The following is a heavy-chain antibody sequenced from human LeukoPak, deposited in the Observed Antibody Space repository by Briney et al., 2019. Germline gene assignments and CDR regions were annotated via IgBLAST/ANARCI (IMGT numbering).Heavy chain of an antibody. J-gene: IGHJ6*02. V-gene: IGHV3-48*01. D-gene: IGHD2-15*01. CDR2: ISSSSTTI. CDR3: ARDPVFMTPGGYGMDV. CDR1: GFTFSSYN. Sequence: GGSLRLSCAASGFTFSSYNMNWVRQAPGKGLEWVSYISSSSTTIYYADSVKGRFTISRDNARNSLYLQMSSLRAEDTAVYYCARDPVFMTPGGYGMDVWGQGTTVAVSS.